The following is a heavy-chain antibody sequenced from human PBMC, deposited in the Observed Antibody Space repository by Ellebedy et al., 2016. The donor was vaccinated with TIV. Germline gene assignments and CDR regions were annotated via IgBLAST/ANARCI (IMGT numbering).Heavy chain of an antibody. V-gene: IGHV3-23*01. CDR2: VSSSGDTT. D-gene: IGHD4-23*01. Sequence: GESLKISCAASGFTFSSYAMNWVRQAPGKGLEGVSAVSSSGDTTYYADSVKGRFTISRDNSKNTLYLQMSSLRAEDTAVYYCSFKGVATRVYWGQGTLVTVSS. CDR3: SFKGVATRVY. J-gene: IGHJ4*02. CDR1: GFTFSSYA.